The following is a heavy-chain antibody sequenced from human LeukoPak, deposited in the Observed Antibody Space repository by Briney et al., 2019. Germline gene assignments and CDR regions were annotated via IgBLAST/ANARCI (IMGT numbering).Heavy chain of an antibody. V-gene: IGHV4-34*01. CDR2: INHSGST. CDR3: VRGARRGTSAPDY. Sequence: PSETLSLTCAVYGGSFSGYYWSWIRQPPGKGLEWIGEINHSGSTNYNPSLKSRVTISVDTSKNQFSLKLSSVTAADTAVYYCVRGARRGTSAPDYWGQGTLVTVSS. D-gene: IGHD3-16*01. CDR1: GGSFSGYY. J-gene: IGHJ4*02.